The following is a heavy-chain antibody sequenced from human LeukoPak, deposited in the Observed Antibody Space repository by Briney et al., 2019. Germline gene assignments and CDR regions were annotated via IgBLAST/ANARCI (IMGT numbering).Heavy chain of an antibody. J-gene: IGHJ6*03. CDR1: GFTFSSYG. D-gene: IGHD6-19*01. Sequence: GGSLTLSCAASGFTFSSYGMHWVRQAPGKGLEWVAFIRYDGSNKYYADSVKGRFTISRDNSKNTLYLQMNSLRAEDTAVYYCAKGIGSGWRPERYYMDVWGKGTTVTVSS. V-gene: IGHV3-30*02. CDR3: AKGIGSGWRPERYYMDV. CDR2: IRYDGSNK.